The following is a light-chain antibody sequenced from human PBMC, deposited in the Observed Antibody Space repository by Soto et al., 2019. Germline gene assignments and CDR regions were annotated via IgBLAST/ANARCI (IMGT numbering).Light chain of an antibody. Sequence: DIKMTQSPSTQSATGGDMLTIXXRASQSISSWLAWYQQKPGKPPKXLIYDASTLESGVPSRFSGSGSGTEFTLTISSLQPDDFATYYCQQYKSYSPTFGQGTKVDIK. CDR1: QSISSW. V-gene: IGKV1-5*01. CDR2: DAS. J-gene: IGKJ1*01. CDR3: QQYKSYSPT.